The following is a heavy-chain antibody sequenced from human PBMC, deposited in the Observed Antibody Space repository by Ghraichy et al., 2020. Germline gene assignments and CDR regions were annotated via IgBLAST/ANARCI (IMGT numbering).Heavy chain of an antibody. V-gene: IGHV3-7*01. CDR2: IKQDGSEK. D-gene: IGHD1-20*01. CDR3: ARDSAYNWNDGDAFDI. Sequence: GGSLRLSCAASGFTFSSYWMSWVRQAPGKGLEWVANIKQDGSEKYYVDSVKGRFTISRDNAKNSLYLQMNSLRAEDTAVYYCARDSAYNWNDGDAFDIWGQGTMVTVSS. J-gene: IGHJ3*02. CDR1: GFTFSSYW.